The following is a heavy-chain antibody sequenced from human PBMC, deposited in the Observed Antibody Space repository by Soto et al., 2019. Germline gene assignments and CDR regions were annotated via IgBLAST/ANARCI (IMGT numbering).Heavy chain of an antibody. Sequence: KSSETLSLTCTVSGGSISNFYCSWIRQPPGQGLEWIGYIFDGGNTKYNPSLNTRVTISVDTSKNLCSLRLSSVTAADTAVYYCAADFFGSGSSHSGRYYYGMDVWGQGXTVTVSS. CDR3: AADFFGSGSSHSGRYYYGMDV. CDR2: IFDGGNT. CDR1: GGSISNFY. D-gene: IGHD3-10*01. J-gene: IGHJ6*02. V-gene: IGHV4-59*01.